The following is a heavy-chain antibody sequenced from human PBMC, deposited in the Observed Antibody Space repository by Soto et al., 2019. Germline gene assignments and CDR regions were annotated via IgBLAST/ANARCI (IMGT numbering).Heavy chain of an antibody. CDR2: IYDSGST. Sequence: QLQLQESGPGLVKSSETLSLTCTVSGGSISSSSYYWGWIRQPPGKGLEWIGSIYDSGSTYYNPSLKSRVTISVDTSKKQFSLKVSSVTGADTAVYYCARHGGYCSGGSCPPGYWGQGTLVTVSS. CDR3: ARHGGYCSGGSCPPGY. V-gene: IGHV4-39*01. D-gene: IGHD2-15*01. CDR1: GGSISSSSYY. J-gene: IGHJ4*02.